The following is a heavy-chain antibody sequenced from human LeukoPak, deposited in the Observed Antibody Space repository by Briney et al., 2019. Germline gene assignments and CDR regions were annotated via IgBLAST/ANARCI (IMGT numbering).Heavy chain of an antibody. CDR3: AKDRRFPDDVLDV. J-gene: IGHJ3*01. CDR2: VTAGADKT. V-gene: IGHV3-23*01. D-gene: IGHD2-21*01. CDR1: GFTFSSYA. Sequence: PGGSLRLSCAVSGFTFSSYAMSWVRQAPGKGLEWVSAVTAGADKTWSADSVRGRFTISRDNSKNTLYLQMNNLRPEDTAVYYCAKDRRFPDDVLDVWGQGTLVTVSS.